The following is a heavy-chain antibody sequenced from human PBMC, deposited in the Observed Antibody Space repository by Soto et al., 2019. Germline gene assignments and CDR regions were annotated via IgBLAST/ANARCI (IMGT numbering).Heavy chain of an antibody. CDR3: AFLSLTGYFDY. CDR1: GFSLSTSGVG. CDR2: IYWDDDK. V-gene: IGHV2-5*02. Sequence: QITLKESGPTLVKPTQTLTLTCTFSGFSLSTSGVGVGWIRQPPGKALEWLALIYWDDDKRYRPSLKTRLTITKDTSKNQVVLTMTNMDPVDTATYYCAFLSLTGYFDYWGQGTLVTVSS. J-gene: IGHJ4*02.